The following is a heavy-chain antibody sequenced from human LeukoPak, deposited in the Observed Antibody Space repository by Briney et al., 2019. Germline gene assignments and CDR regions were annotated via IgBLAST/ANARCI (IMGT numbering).Heavy chain of an antibody. CDR3: ARGPDSSSWYGNAFDI. Sequence: SETLSLTCSVSGGSISGYYWSWIRQPPGKGLEWIGYIYYSGTTIYNPSLKSRLTISLDTSKNQFSLNLSSVTAADTAVYYCARGPDSSSWYGNAFDIWGQGTMVTVSS. J-gene: IGHJ3*02. CDR1: GGSISGYY. D-gene: IGHD6-13*01. V-gene: IGHV4-59*08. CDR2: IYYSGTT.